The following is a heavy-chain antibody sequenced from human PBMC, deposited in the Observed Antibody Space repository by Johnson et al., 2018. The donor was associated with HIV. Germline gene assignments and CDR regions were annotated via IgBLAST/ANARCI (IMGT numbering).Heavy chain of an antibody. CDR3: ARDRRDDLYSHQLVLRGQNAFDI. Sequence: VQLVESGGGLVQPGGSLRLSCAASGFTFSSYWMSWVRQAPGKGLEWVANIKQDGSEKYYVDSVKGRFTISSDNAKNSLYLHMNSLRVEDTAVYYCARDRRDDLYSHQLVLRGQNAFDIWGQGTMVTVSS. CDR2: IKQDGSEK. V-gene: IGHV3-7*01. D-gene: IGHD1-26*01. CDR1: GFTFSSYW. J-gene: IGHJ3*02.